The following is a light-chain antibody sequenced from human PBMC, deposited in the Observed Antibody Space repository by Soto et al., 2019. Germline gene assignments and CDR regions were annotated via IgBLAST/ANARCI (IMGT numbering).Light chain of an antibody. CDR1: QSVGSN. CDR2: GAS. Sequence: EIVMTQSPATLSVSPGERATLSCRARQSVGSNLAWYQQKPGQAPRLLIYGASTRAAGIPARFSGSGSGTEFPLTISSLQSEDFAVYFCQQYNNRWTFGPGTKVEIK. J-gene: IGKJ1*01. CDR3: QQYNNRWT. V-gene: IGKV3-15*01.